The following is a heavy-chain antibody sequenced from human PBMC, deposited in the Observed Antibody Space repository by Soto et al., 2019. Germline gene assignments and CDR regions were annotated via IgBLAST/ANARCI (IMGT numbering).Heavy chain of an antibody. J-gene: IGHJ6*02. CDR3: ARDLGYDYGDPNGMDV. Sequence: VRLVESGGGLVEPGGSLRLSCAASGFRFSDYYMTWIRQAPGKGLEWVSVIYSGGSTYYADSVKGRFTISRDNSKNTLYLQMNSLRAEDTAVYYCARDLGYDYGDPNGMDVWGQGTTVTVSS. CDR2: IYSGGST. CDR1: GFRFSDYY. D-gene: IGHD4-17*01. V-gene: IGHV3-66*01.